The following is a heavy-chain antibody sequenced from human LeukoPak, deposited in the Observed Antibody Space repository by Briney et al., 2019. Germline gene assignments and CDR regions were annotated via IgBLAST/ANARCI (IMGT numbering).Heavy chain of an antibody. V-gene: IGHV4-38-2*02. CDR1: GYSISSGYF. Sequence: SETLSLTCTVSGYSISSGYFWGWMRQPPGKGLEWIGSLYQSETAHYNPSLKSRVTISVDTSKNQFSLKLSSVTAADTAVYYCARHEPEYRIQLWTPYFDYWGQGTLVTVSS. J-gene: IGHJ4*02. D-gene: IGHD5-18*01. CDR3: ARHEPEYRIQLWTPYFDY. CDR2: LYQSETA.